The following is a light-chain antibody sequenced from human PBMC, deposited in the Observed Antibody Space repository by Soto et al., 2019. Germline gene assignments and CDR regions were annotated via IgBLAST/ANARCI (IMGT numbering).Light chain of an antibody. CDR3: QQYGSSFFT. CDR1: QSVSSSY. Sequence: EIVLTQSPGTLSLSPGERATLYCRASQSVSSSYLAWYQQKPGQAPRLLIYGASSRATGIPDRFSGSGSGTDFTLTISRLEPEDFAVYYCQQYGSSFFTFGPGTKVDI. V-gene: IGKV3-20*01. CDR2: GAS. J-gene: IGKJ3*01.